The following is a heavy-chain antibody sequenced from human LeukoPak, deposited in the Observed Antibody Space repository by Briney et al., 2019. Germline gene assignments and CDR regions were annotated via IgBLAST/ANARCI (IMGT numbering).Heavy chain of an antibody. V-gene: IGHV1-2*02. CDR1: GYTFTDYY. J-gene: IGHJ5*02. D-gene: IGHD3-3*01. Sequence: ASVKVSCKASGYTFTDYYMHWVRQAPGQGLEWMGWINPNSGGTNFAQKFQGRVAMTRDTSISTAYLELGSLRSDDTAVYYCARGALITVFGVVITNYFDPWGQGTLVTVS. CDR3: ARGALITVFGVVITNYFDP. CDR2: INPNSGGT.